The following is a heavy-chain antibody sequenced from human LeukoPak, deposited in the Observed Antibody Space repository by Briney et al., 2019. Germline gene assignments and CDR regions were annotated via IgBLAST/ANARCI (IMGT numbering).Heavy chain of an antibody. D-gene: IGHD4-17*01. CDR1: GGSISSYY. CDR3: ARDPPSPTGYYYGMDV. Sequence: PSETLSLTCTVSGGSISSYYWSWIRQPAGKGLEWIGRIYTSGSTNYNPSLKSRVTMSVDTSKNPFSLKLSSVTAADTAVYYCARDPPSPTGYYYGMDVWGQGTTVTVSS. J-gene: IGHJ6*02. V-gene: IGHV4-4*07. CDR2: IYTSGST.